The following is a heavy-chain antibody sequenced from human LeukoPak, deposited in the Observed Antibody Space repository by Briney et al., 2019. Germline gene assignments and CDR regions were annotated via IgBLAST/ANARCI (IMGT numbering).Heavy chain of an antibody. CDR1: GGSISSSSYY. D-gene: IGHD6-19*01. CDR3: AREANAVAGTVDY. Sequence: SETLSLTCTVSGGSISSSSYYWGWIRQPPGKGLEWIGSIYYSGSTYYNPSLKSRVTISVDTSKNQFSLKLSSVTAADTAVYYCAREANAVAGTVDYWGQGTLVTVSS. V-gene: IGHV4-39*07. J-gene: IGHJ4*02. CDR2: IYYSGST.